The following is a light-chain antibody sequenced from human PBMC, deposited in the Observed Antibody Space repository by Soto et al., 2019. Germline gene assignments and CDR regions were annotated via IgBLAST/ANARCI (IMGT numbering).Light chain of an antibody. V-gene: IGLV2-14*01. CDR1: SSDIGTYNY. J-gene: IGLJ1*01. CDR3: SLYTTENTYV. CDR2: EAC. Sequence: QSALTQPASVSGSPGQSITIYCTGTSSDIGTYNYVSWYQQPPGKAPKLMIYEACTRPSGVPHRFSGSKSGNTASLTISGLQAADEADYYCSLYTTENTYVFGTGTKVTVL.